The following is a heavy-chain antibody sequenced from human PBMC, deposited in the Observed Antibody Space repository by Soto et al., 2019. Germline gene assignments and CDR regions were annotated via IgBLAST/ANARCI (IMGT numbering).Heavy chain of an antibody. V-gene: IGHV3-15*07. Sequence: PGGSLRLSCAASGFTFTIMLMNWVLQAPGKGLEWVGRIKSKRNGGTTDYAAPVKGRFTISRDDSKNTLYLQMNSLKIEDTAVYYCATDRTRTFDCWGQGSLVTVSS. CDR2: IKSKRNGGTT. CDR3: ATDRTRTFDC. D-gene: IGHD1-1*01. CDR1: GFTFTIML. J-gene: IGHJ4*02.